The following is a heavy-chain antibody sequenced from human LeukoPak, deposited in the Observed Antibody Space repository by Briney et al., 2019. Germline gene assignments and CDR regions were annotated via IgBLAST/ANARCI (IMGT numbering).Heavy chain of an antibody. CDR3: ARRVRAYCSGGSCYDDWYFDL. Sequence: SETLSLTCSVSGGSISSYYWSWIRQPPGKGLECIGYIYYSGSTNYNPSLKSRVTISVDTSENHFSLNLSSVTAADTAVYYCARRVRAYCSGGSCYDDWYFDLWGRGTLVTVSS. CDR1: GGSISSYY. D-gene: IGHD2-15*01. V-gene: IGHV4-59*08. J-gene: IGHJ2*01. CDR2: IYYSGST.